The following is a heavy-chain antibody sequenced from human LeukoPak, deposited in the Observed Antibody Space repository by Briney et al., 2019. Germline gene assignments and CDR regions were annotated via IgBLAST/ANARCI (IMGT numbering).Heavy chain of an antibody. CDR3: ARELSSWYFDY. Sequence: QPGRSLRLSCAASGFTFDDYAMHWVRQAPGKGLEWVSGISWNSGSIGYADSVKGRFTISRDNSKNTLYLQMNSLRAEDTAVYYCARELSSWYFDYWGQGTLVTVSS. V-gene: IGHV3-9*01. J-gene: IGHJ4*02. D-gene: IGHD6-13*01. CDR2: ISWNSGSI. CDR1: GFTFDDYA.